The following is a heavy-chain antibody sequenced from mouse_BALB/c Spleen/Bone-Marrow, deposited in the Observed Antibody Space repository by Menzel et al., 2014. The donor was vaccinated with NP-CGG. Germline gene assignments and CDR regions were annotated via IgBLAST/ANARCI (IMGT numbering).Heavy chain of an antibody. J-gene: IGHJ3*01. CDR2: INPSTGYT. CDR1: GYTFTRYW. V-gene: IGHV1-7*01. CDR3: VCGNYYLAY. Sequence: QVQLQQSGAELAKPGASVKMSCKASGYTFTRYWMHWVKQRPGQGLEWIGYINPSTGYTEYNQKFKDKATLTADKSSSTPYMQLSSLTSEDSAVYYCVCGNYYLAYWGQGTLVTVSA. D-gene: IGHD2-1*01.